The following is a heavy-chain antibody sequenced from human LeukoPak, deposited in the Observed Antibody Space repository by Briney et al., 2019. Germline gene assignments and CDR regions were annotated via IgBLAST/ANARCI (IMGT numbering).Heavy chain of an antibody. CDR3: ARDGVPAAHLDY. CDR1: GFTFDDYA. CDR2: IRYDGSNK. V-gene: IGHV3-30*02. D-gene: IGHD2-2*01. Sequence: GGSLRLSCAASGFTFDDYAMHWVRQAPGKGLEWVAFIRYDGSNKYYADSVKGRFTISRDNSKNTLYLQMNSLRTEDTAVYYCARDGVPAAHLDYWGQGTLVTVSS. J-gene: IGHJ4*02.